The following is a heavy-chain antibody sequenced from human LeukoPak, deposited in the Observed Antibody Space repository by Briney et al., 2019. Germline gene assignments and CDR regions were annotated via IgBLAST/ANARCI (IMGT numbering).Heavy chain of an antibody. Sequence: SETLSLTCAVSGGSISSGGYSWSWIRQPPGKGLEWIGYIYHSGSTYYNPSLKSRVTISVDRSKNQFSLKLSSVTAADTAVYYCARRYSSGYTDYWGQGTLVTVSS. J-gene: IGHJ4*02. D-gene: IGHD3-22*01. CDR2: IYHSGST. CDR1: GGSISSGGYS. V-gene: IGHV4-30-2*01. CDR3: ARRYSSGYTDY.